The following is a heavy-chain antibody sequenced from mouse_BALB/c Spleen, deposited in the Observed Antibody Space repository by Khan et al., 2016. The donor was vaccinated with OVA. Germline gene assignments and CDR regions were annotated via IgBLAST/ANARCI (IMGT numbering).Heavy chain of an antibody. V-gene: IGHV5-17*02. CDR3: ARRRIYDGYYGGAMDY. J-gene: IGHJ4*01. Sequence: EVELVASGGGLVQPGGSRKLSCAASGFTFSGFGMHWVRQAPEKGLEWVAYISSGSSTIYYADTVKGRFTISRDNPKNTLVLQMTSLRSEDTAMYYCARRRIYDGYYGGAMDYWGQGTSVTVSS. CDR2: ISSGSSTI. D-gene: IGHD2-3*01. CDR1: GFTFSGFG.